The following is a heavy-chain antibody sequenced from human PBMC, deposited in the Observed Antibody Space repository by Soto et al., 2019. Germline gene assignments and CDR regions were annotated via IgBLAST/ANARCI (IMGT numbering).Heavy chain of an antibody. J-gene: IGHJ3*02. CDR1: GGSFSGYY. CDR3: AGRKAGTTAFSDFGM. D-gene: IGHD1-7*01. Sequence: QVQLQHWGAGLLKPSETLSLTCAVYGGSFSGYYWSWIRKPPLQGPEWIGEIHHSGSTNYKPSLKSRVTISADTSKTQFSLQLSSVTAADTAVYYCAGRKAGTTAFSDFGMCGEGTIVTFSA. V-gene: IGHV4-34*01. CDR2: IHHSGST.